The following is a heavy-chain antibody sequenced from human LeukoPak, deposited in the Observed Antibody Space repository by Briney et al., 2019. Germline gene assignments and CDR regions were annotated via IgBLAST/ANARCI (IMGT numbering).Heavy chain of an antibody. CDR3: ARPDPYSSSWYYFDY. Sequence: ASVKVSCKASGYTFTGYYMHWVRQAPGQGLEWMGWINPNSGGTNYAQKFQGRVTMTRDTSISTAYMELSRLRSDDTAVYYCARPDPYSSSWYYFDYWGQGTLVTVSS. CDR2: INPNSGGT. J-gene: IGHJ4*02. CDR1: GYTFTGYY. V-gene: IGHV1-2*02. D-gene: IGHD6-13*01.